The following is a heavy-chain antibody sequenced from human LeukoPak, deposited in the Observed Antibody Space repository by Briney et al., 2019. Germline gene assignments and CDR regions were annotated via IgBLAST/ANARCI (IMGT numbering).Heavy chain of an antibody. J-gene: IGHJ4*02. V-gene: IGHV4-34*01. CDR2: INHSGST. D-gene: IGHD5-24*01. CDR1: GGSFSGYY. CDR3: AGGVEMATIRSYYFDY. Sequence: SETLSLTCAVYGGSFSGYYWSWIRQPPGKGLEWIGEINHSGSTNYNPSLKSRVTISVDTSKNQFSLKLSSVTAADTAVYYCAGGVEMATIRSYYFDYWGQGTLVTVSS.